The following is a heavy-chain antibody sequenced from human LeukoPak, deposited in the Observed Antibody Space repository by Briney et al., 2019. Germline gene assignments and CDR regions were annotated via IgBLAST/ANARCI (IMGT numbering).Heavy chain of an antibody. CDR1: GFTFSRYS. Sequence: PGGSLRLSRAASGFTFSRYSFHWVRQAPGKGLEWVAKIGTIGSNVDYADSVKGRFTISRDNAKNSLYLQMNSLRDEDTAVYYCARDNWVAIPGLYDPWGQGTLVTVSS. D-gene: IGHD2-21*01. J-gene: IGHJ5*02. CDR2: IGTIGSNV. CDR3: ARDNWVAIPGLYDP. V-gene: IGHV3-48*02.